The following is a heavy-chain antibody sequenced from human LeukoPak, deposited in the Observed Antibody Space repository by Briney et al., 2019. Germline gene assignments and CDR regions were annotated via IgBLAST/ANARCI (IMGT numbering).Heavy chain of an antibody. CDR2: ISSSSSTI. D-gene: IGHD3-3*01. CDR3: AKAPRGGSGYYPFDY. V-gene: IGHV3-48*04. Sequence: PGGSLRLSCAASGFTFSGYSMNWVRQAPGKGLEWVSYISSSSSTIYYADSVKGRFTISRDNSKNSLYLQMNSLRAEDTAVYYCAKAPRGGSGYYPFDYWGQGTLVTVSS. CDR1: GFTFSGYS. J-gene: IGHJ4*02.